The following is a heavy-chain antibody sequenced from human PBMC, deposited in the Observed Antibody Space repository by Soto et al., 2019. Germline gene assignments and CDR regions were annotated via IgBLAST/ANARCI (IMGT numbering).Heavy chain of an antibody. J-gene: IGHJ6*02. CDR1: GGSISSGGYY. V-gene: IGHV4-31*03. D-gene: IGHD3-3*01. CDR2: IYYSGST. CDR3: ARDTAYDFRMDV. Sequence: SETLSLTCTVSGGSISSGGYYWSWIRQHPGRGLEWIGYIYYSGSTYYNPSLKSRVTISVDTSKNQFSLKLSSVTAADTAVYYCARDTAYDFRMDVWGQGTTVTVSS.